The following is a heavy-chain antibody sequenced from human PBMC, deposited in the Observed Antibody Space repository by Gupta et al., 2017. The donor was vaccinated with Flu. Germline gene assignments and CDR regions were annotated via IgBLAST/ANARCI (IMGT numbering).Heavy chain of an antibody. CDR2: ISGSGGST. CDR3: AKDSRDGYNYGFVGEYYFDY. CDR1: GFTFSSYA. V-gene: IGHV3-23*01. J-gene: IGHJ4*02. Sequence: EVQLLESGGGLVQPGGSLRLSCAASGFTFSSYAMSWVRPAPGKGLEWVSAISGSGGSTYYADSVKGRFTISRDNSKNTLYLQMNSLRAEDTAVYYCAKDSRDGYNYGFVGEYYFDYWGQGTLVTVSS. D-gene: IGHD5-24*01.